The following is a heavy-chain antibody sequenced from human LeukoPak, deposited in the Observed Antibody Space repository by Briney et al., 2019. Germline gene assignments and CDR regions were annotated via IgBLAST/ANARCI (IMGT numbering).Heavy chain of an antibody. Sequence: GGSLRLSRAASGFTFSSYGMPWVRQAPGKGLEWVAVISYDGSNKYYADSVKGRFTISRDDSKNTLYLQMNSLRAEDTAVYYCARVSARLWFGENDYWGQGTLVTVSS. CDR1: GFTFSSYG. J-gene: IGHJ4*02. V-gene: IGHV3-30*03. CDR2: ISYDGSNK. D-gene: IGHD3-10*01. CDR3: ARVSARLWFGENDY.